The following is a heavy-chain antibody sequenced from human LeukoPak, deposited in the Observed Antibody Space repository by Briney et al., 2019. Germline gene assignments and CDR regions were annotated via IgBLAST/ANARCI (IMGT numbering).Heavy chain of an antibody. CDR3: XRERLGYSYXXXDAXXI. CDR1: GGSISSYY. V-gene: IGHV4-59*01. J-gene: IGHJ3*02. CDR2: IYYSGST. Sequence: PSETLSLTCTVSGGSISSYYWSWIRQPPGKGLEWIGYIYYSGSTNYNPSLKSRVTISVDTSKNQFSLKLSSVTAAHTALYYCXRERLGYSYXXXDAXXIWGQGTMVTVSS. D-gene: IGHD5-18*01.